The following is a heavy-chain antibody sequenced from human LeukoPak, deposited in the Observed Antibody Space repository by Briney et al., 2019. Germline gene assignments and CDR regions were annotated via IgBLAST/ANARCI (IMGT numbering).Heavy chain of an antibody. CDR2: IRGKVYGGTT. CDR3: TRAVPHTDY. CDR1: GFTFGDFT. J-gene: IGHJ4*02. D-gene: IGHD6-19*01. V-gene: IGHV3-49*04. Sequence: GGSLRLSCTASGFTFGDFTLGWVRQAPGKGLEWLGVIRGKVYGGTTEYAASVKGRFTFSRDDSKSIAYLQMNSLKTEDTAVYYCTRAVPHTDYWGQGTVVTVSS.